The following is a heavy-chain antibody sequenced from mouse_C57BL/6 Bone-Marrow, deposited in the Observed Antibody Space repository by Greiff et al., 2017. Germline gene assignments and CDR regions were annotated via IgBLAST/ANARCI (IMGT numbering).Heavy chain of an antibody. D-gene: IGHD3-1*01. Sequence: EVQLVESGGGLVQPKGSLKLSCDASGFTFNTYAMHWVRQAPGKGLEWGARIRSKSSNYATYYADSVKDRFTISRDDSQSMLYLQMNNLKTEDTAMYYCVRDWGSYAMDYWGQGTSVTVSS. CDR3: VRDWGSYAMDY. CDR2: IRSKSSNYAT. V-gene: IGHV10-3*01. CDR1: GFTFNTYA. J-gene: IGHJ4*01.